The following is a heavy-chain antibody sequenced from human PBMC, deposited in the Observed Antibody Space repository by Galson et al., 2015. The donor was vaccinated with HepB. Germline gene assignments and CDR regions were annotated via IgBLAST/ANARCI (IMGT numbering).Heavy chain of an antibody. CDR1: GFTFSSSW. J-gene: IGHJ6*03. CDR2: INSSSSTK. V-gene: IGHV3-48*04. CDR3: ARVEWWVGGVNHMDV. Sequence: SLRLSCAASGFTFSSSWMSWVRQAPGKGLEWVSYINSSSSTKYFADSVKGRFSISRDNAKNSLYLQVSSLRAEDTAVYYCARVEWWVGGVNHMDVRGNGTTVT. D-gene: IGHD2-15*01.